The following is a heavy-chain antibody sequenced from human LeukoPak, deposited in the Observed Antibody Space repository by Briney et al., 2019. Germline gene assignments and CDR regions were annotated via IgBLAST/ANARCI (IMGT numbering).Heavy chain of an antibody. CDR1: GGSMSSSSYY. CDR3: ARHIQVAFRVSRLGWFDS. Sequence: SETLSLTCTVSGGSMSSSSYYWGWIRQPPGKGLEWIGSIYYSGNTYYNPSLKSRVTISVDTSKNQFYMKLSSVTAADTAVYHCARHIQVAFRVSRLGWFDSWGQGTLVTVSS. D-gene: IGHD3-3*02. V-gene: IGHV4-39*01. CDR2: IYYSGNT. J-gene: IGHJ5*01.